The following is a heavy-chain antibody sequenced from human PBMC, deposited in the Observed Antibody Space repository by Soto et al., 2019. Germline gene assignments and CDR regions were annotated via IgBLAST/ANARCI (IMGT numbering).Heavy chain of an antibody. Sequence: EVQLLESGGGLVQPGGSLRLSCAASGFTFSSYAMSWVRQAPGKGLEWVSAISGSGGSTYYADSVKGRFTISRDNSKNTLYLQMNSLRAEDTPVYYCAKKSSNYYDSSGYSDYWGQGTLVTVSS. CDR3: AKKSSNYYDSSGYSDY. CDR2: ISGSGGST. CDR1: GFTFSSYA. V-gene: IGHV3-23*01. J-gene: IGHJ4*02. D-gene: IGHD3-22*01.